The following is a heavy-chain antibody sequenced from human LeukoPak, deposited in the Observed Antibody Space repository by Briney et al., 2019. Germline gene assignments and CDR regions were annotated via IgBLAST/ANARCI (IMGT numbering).Heavy chain of an antibody. Sequence: PSQTLSLTCTVSGGSISSGGYYWSWIRQHPGKGLEWTGYIYYSGSTYYNPSLKSRVTISVDTSKNQFSLKLSSVTAADTAVYYCARGEVIAAAVIWFDPWGQGTLVTVSS. D-gene: IGHD6-13*01. CDR3: ARGEVIAAAVIWFDP. CDR1: GGSISSGGYY. V-gene: IGHV4-31*03. CDR2: IYYSGST. J-gene: IGHJ5*02.